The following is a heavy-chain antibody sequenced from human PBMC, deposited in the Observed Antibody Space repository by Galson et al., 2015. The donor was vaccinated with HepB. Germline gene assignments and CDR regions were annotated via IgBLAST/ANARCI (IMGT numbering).Heavy chain of an antibody. V-gene: IGHV3-15*01. CDR1: GFTFSNAW. J-gene: IGHJ4*02. CDR2: IKSKTDGGTT. CDR3: TTETVSGWYNY. Sequence: SLRLSCAASGFTFSNAWMSWVRQAPGKGLEWVGRIKSKTDGGTTDYAAPVKGRFTISRDDSKNTLYLQMNSLKTEDTAVYYCTTETVSGWYNYWGQGTLVTVSS. D-gene: IGHD6-19*01.